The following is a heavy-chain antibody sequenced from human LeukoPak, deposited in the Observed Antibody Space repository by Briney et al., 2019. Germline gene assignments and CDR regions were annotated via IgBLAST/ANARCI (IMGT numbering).Heavy chain of an antibody. V-gene: IGHV5-51*01. CDR1: GYSFTTHW. D-gene: IGHD1-26*01. J-gene: IGHJ4*02. CDR2: IYPDESDT. Sequence: GESLKISCKASGYSFTTHWIGWGRQMPGKGLGWIGIIYPDESDTKYSPSFEGQVTISADKSSSTAFLQWSSLKASDTAMSYCASATGSYSYFDYWGQGTLVTVSS. CDR3: ASATGSYSYFDY.